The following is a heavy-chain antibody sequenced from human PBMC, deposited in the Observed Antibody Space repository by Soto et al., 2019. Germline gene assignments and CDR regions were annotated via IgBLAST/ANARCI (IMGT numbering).Heavy chain of an antibody. J-gene: IGHJ3*02. CDR2: ICYDGRNK. CDR3: ARGRGDAFDI. V-gene: IGHV3-33*01. CDR1: GFTFSSYG. Sequence: QVQLVESGGGVVQPGRSLRLSCAASGFTFSSYGMHWVRQAPGKGLEWVAVICYDGRNKYYADSVKGRFTISRDNSKNTLYLQMNRLRAEDTAVYYCARGRGDAFDIWGQGTLVNLSS.